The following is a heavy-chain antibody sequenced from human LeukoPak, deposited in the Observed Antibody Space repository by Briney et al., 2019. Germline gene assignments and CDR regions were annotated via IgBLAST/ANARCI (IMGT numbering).Heavy chain of an antibody. CDR3: ARRRSRYNFDY. J-gene: IGHJ4*02. Sequence: SETLSLTCTVSGGSISSSSYYWGWIRQPPGKGLEWSGSIYYSGSTYYNPSLKSRVTISVDTSKNQFSLKLSSVTAADTAVYYCARRRSRYNFDYWGQGTLVTVSS. CDR1: GGSISSSSYY. CDR2: IYYSGST. V-gene: IGHV4-39*07. D-gene: IGHD5-24*01.